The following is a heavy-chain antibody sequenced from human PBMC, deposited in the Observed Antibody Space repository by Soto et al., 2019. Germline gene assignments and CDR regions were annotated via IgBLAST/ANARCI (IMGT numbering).Heavy chain of an antibody. J-gene: IGHJ6*02. V-gene: IGHV1-18*01. CDR1: GYTFTTYG. CDR2: INTYNGKT. D-gene: IGHD3-16*01. CDR3: ARGITFGGVLNAMDV. Sequence: QVQLVQSGAEVKKPGASVKVSCKASGYTFTTYGITWVRQAPGQGLEWMGWINTYNGKTYYAQKLQGRVTMTTDTSTSRAYMELRSLRSDDTAVYYCARGITFGGVLNAMDVWGQGTTVTGSS.